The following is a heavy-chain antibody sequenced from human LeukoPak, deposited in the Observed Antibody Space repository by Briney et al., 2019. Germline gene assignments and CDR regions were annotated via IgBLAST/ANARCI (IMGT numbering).Heavy chain of an antibody. Sequence: ASVKVSCKASGYTFTSYYMHWVRQAPGQGLEGMGIINPSGGSTSYAQKFQGRVTMTRDMSTSTVYMELSSLRSEDTAVYYCARGVDDILTDNWFDPWGQGTLVTVSS. V-gene: IGHV1-46*01. CDR3: ARGVDDILTDNWFDP. D-gene: IGHD3-9*01. CDR2: INPSGGST. J-gene: IGHJ5*02. CDR1: GYTFTSYY.